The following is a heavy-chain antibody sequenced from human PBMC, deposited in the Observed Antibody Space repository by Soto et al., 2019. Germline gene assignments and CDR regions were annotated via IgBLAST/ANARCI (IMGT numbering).Heavy chain of an antibody. CDR1: GLTFSGFG. Sequence: QEHLVESGGGVVQSGKSLTLSCVASGLTFSGFGIHWVRQAPGKGLEWVAVLSYDATKKYYADAVKGRFTISRDDAKNTVSLEMKNLRIEDTGVYHCAKDLDAYNWNTGGWFDPWGQGTLVSVSS. V-gene: IGHV3-30*18. D-gene: IGHD1-20*01. CDR3: AKDLDAYNWNTGGWFDP. J-gene: IGHJ5*02. CDR2: LSYDATKK.